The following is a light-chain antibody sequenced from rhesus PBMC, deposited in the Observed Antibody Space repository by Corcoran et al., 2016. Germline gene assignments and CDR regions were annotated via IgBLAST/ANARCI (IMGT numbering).Light chain of an antibody. V-gene: IGLV2S9*01. CDR3: CSYRTRSTFI. J-gene: IGLJ1*01. CDR1: SNDVGGYND. CDR2: NVN. Sequence: QSALTQPRSVSKSLGQSVTISCTGTSNDVGGYNDVSWFQHHSGTAPRPLIYNVNNRPSGVSDRFSGSKSGNTASLSISGLQAEDEAVYFCCSYRTRSTFIFGSGTRLTFL.